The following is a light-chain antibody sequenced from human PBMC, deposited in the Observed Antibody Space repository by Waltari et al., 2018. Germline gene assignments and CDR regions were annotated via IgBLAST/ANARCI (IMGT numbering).Light chain of an antibody. J-gene: IGLJ3*02. CDR2: EAS. Sequence: QSALTQPASVSASPGQSITISCTGTSSDLGRFDLVCWFQQHPGEAPRLIIYEASKRPSGVSNRFSGSKSGTTASLTISGLQAEDEADYYCCSYAGSSSWVFGGGTKLTVL. V-gene: IGLV2-23*01. CDR1: SSDLGRFDL. CDR3: CSYAGSSSWV.